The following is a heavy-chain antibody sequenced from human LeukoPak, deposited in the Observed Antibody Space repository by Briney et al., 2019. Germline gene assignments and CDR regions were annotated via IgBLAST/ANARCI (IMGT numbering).Heavy chain of an antibody. CDR2: IKQDGSEK. CDR3: ARLGDCSSTSCYVWGYYYYYMDV. CDR1: GFTFSSYW. D-gene: IGHD2-2*01. V-gene: IGHV3-7*03. Sequence: GGSLRLPCAASGFTFSSYWMSWVRQAPGKGLEWVANIKQDGSEKYYVDSVKGRFTISRDNAKNSLYLQMNSLRAEDTAVYYCARLGDCSSTSCYVWGYYYYYMDVWGKGTTVTISS. J-gene: IGHJ6*03.